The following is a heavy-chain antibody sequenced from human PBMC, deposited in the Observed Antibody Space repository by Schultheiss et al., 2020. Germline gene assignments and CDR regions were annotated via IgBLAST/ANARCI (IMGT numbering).Heavy chain of an antibody. Sequence: GESLKISCAASGFTFSSYEMNWVRQAPGKGLEWVSYISSGEDTVYYADSVKGRFTISRDNAENSLFLQMNSLRAEDTAVYYCARDGHYDILAGMYYYYYYGMDVWGQGTTVTVAS. CDR2: ISSGEDTV. J-gene: IGHJ6*02. CDR1: GFTFSSYE. CDR3: ARDGHYDILAGMYYYYYYGMDV. D-gene: IGHD3-9*01. V-gene: IGHV3-48*03.